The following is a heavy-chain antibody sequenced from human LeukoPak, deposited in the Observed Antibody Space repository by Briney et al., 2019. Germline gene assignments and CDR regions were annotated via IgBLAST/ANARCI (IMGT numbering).Heavy chain of an antibody. CDR2: IYYSGST. D-gene: IGHD3-10*01. Sequence: PSETLSLTCTVSGGSISSSSYYWGWIRQPPGKGLEWIASIYYSGSTFYNPSLRRRVTISVDTSNNQFSLKLSSVTAAATAVYYCARQGIFFGSGPFDSWGQGTLVTVSS. CDR1: GGSISSSSYY. V-gene: IGHV4-39*07. CDR3: ARQGIFFGSGPFDS. J-gene: IGHJ4*02.